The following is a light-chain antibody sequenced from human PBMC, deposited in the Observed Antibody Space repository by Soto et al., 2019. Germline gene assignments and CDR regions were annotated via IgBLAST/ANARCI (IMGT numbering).Light chain of an antibody. CDR3: QSYDSSLSGWV. CDR1: SSNIGAGYD. J-gene: IGLJ3*02. CDR2: GNS. V-gene: IGLV1-40*01. Sequence: QSVLTQPPSVSGAPGQRVTISCTGSSSNIGAGYDVHWYQQLPGTAPKLLIYGNSNRPSGVPDRFSGSKSGTSASLAITGLQAEDEADYYHQSYDSSLSGWVFGGGTKLTVL.